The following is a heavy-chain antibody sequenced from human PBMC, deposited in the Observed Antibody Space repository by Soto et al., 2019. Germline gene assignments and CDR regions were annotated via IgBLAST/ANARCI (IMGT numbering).Heavy chain of an antibody. J-gene: IGHJ4*02. CDR3: ARAIFGVVPPDY. D-gene: IGHD3-3*01. V-gene: IGHV3-23*01. CDR1: RVSVKISV. CDR2: ISGSGGST. Sequence: LCSASSRVSVKISVVAVALKDPGKGLEWVSAISGSGGSTYYADSVKGRFTISRDNSKNTLYLQMNSLRAEDTAVYYCARAIFGVVPPDYWGQRTLVTVSS.